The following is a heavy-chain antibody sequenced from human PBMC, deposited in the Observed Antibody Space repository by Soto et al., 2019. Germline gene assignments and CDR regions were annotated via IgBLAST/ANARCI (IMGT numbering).Heavy chain of an antibody. V-gene: IGHV2-5*02. D-gene: IGHD6-19*01. CDR1: GFSLSSGVG. J-gene: IGHJ5*02. CDR2: IYWDNDK. Sequence: QITLRESGPTLVKPTETLTLTCSFSGFSLSSGVGVGWVRQPPGKALEWLAVIYWDNDKRSSLSLKSRLTITTDTSRNQVSLTMTNMDPADTAIYYCSYSHWLARGRGWFDPWGPGILVTVSS. CDR3: SYSHWLARGRGWFDP.